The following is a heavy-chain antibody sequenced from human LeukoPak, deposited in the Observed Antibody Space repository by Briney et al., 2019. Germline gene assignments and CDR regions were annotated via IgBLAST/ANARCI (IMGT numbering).Heavy chain of an antibody. CDR3: ARGYCSGGSCTKFDY. V-gene: IGHV3-53*01. CDR1: GFSVSGNY. CDR2: IHITGDT. D-gene: IGHD2-15*01. Sequence: QPGGSLRLSCAVSGFSVSGNYMSWVRQAPGKGLEWVSFIHITGDTFYPDSVKGRFTISRDNSKSTLYLQMNSLRAEDTANYYCARGYCSGGSCTKFDYWGQGALVTVSS. J-gene: IGHJ4*02.